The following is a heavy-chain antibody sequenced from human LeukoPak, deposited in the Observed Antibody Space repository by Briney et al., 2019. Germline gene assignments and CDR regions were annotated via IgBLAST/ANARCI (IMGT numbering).Heavy chain of an antibody. CDR2: MYYRGST. J-gene: IGHJ4*02. V-gene: IGHV4-39*07. D-gene: IGHD1-26*01. CDR3: ATTTIRLGY. CDR1: GGSISSSSYY. Sequence: SETLSLTCPVSGGSISSSSYYWGWIRQPPGTGLEWIGCMYYRGSTYHNPSLKSRVTISVDTSKNQFSLKLSSVTAADTAVYYCATTTIRLGYWGQGTLVTVSS.